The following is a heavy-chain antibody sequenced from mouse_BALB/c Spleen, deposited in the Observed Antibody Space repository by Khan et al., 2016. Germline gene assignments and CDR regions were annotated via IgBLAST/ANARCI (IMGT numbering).Heavy chain of an antibody. Sequence: EVQLQESGPDLVKPSQSLSLTCTVTGYSISSGYSWHWIRQFPGNKLEWMAYINYMGSTNYNPSLKSRISITRDTSKNQLFLPLISVPTEDTATYYVTRGVYYGRGYWGQGTTLTVSS. CDR3: TRGVYYGRGY. D-gene: IGHD1-1*01. CDR2: INYMGST. CDR1: GYSISSGYS. J-gene: IGHJ2*01. V-gene: IGHV3-1*02.